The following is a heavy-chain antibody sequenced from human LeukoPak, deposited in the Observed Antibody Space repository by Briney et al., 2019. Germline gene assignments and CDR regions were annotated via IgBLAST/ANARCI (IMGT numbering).Heavy chain of an antibody. Sequence: GGSLRLSCAASGLSFTTFAMSWARQGPARGLEWVSSMKGTGETFYADSVKGRFNLSRDSSRNTVHLQLNNLRVEDTAIYYCARASWVSTTDAVRWGQGTLVTVSS. J-gene: IGHJ4*02. CDR1: GLSFTTFA. CDR2: MKGTGET. D-gene: IGHD1-14*01. V-gene: IGHV3-23*01. CDR3: ARASWVSTTDAVR.